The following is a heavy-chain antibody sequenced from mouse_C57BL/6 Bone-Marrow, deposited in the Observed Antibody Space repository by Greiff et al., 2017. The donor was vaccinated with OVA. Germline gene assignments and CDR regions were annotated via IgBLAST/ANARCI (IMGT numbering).Heavy chain of an antibody. V-gene: IGHV2-2*01. Sequence: QVQLKQSGPGLVQPSQCLSITCTVSGFSLTSYGVHWVRQSPGKGLEWLGVIWSGGSTDYNAAFISRLSISKDNSKSQVFFKMNRLQADDTAIYYCARGDYVDYGGQGTTLTVSS. CDR2: IWSGGST. CDR1: GFSLTSYG. CDR3: ARGDYVDY. J-gene: IGHJ2*01.